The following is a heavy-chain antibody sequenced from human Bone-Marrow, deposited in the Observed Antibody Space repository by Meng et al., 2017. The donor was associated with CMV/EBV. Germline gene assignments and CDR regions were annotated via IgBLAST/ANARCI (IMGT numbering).Heavy chain of an antibody. V-gene: IGHV3-30*02. J-gene: IGHJ6*02. CDR1: GFIFSNYG. CDR2: IRYDGSNS. CDR3: AKDRSGTYSYGMDV. D-gene: IGHD2-15*01. Sequence: GGSLRLSCAASGFIFSNYGMHWVRLTPDKGLEWVAFIRYDGSNSYYADSVEGRFTISRDNSKNTLYLQMSSLRSEDTAGYYCAKDRSGTYSYGMDVWGQGTTVTVYS.